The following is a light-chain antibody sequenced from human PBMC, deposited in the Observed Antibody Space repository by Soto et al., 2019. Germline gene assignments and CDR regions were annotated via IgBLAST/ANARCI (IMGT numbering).Light chain of an antibody. CDR1: SGDVGGYTS. J-gene: IGLJ3*02. CDR3: SSYTSSSALV. V-gene: IGLV2-14*01. CDR2: AVS. Sequence: QSVLTQPASVSGSPGQSITISCTGTSGDVGGYTSVSWYQHHPGRAPKFIIYAVSNRPSGVSHRFSGSKSGNTASLTISELQAADEADYYCSSYTSSSALVFGGGTKVTV.